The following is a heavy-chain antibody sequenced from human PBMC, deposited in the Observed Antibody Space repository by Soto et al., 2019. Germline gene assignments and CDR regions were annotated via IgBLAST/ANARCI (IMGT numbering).Heavy chain of an antibody. D-gene: IGHD3-3*01. CDR2: IIPIFGTA. CDR3: ARDQRFLEWSGMDV. J-gene: IGHJ6*02. CDR1: GGTFSSYA. V-gene: IGHV1-69*06. Sequence: SVKVSCKASGGTFSSYAISWVRQAPGQGLEWMGGIIPIFGTANYAQKFQGRVTITADKSTSTAYMELSSLRSEDTAVYYCARDQRFLEWSGMDVWGQGTTVTVS.